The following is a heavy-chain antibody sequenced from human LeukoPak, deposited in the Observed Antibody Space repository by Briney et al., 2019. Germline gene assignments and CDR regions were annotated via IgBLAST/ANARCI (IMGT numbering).Heavy chain of an antibody. CDR3: ARRHGRCSDGSCYYPDY. CDR2: MNPNSGNT. J-gene: IGHJ4*02. V-gene: IGHV1-8*01. D-gene: IGHD2-15*01. CDR1: GYTFTSYD. Sequence: ASVKVPCKASGYTFTSYDINWVRQATGQGLEWMGWMNPNSGNTGYAQKFQGRVTMTRNSSITTAYMELSSLRSEDTAVYYCARRHGRCSDGSCYYPDYWGQGTLVTVSS.